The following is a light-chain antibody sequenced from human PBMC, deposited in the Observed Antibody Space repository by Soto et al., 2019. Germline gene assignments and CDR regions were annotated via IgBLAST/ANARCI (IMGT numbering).Light chain of an antibody. CDR3: SSYADTNNYV. V-gene: IGLV2-8*01. Sequence: QSALTQPPSASGSPGQSVTISCTGTSSDVGGYNFVSWYQHHPGKAPKLMIYEVSKRPSGVPDRFSDSKSGNTASLTVSGLQAEDEADYFCSSYADTNNYVFGTGTKLTVL. J-gene: IGLJ1*01. CDR2: EVS. CDR1: SSDVGGYNF.